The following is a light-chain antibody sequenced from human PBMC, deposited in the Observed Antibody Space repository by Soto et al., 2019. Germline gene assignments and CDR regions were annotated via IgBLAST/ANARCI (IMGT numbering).Light chain of an antibody. Sequence: EIVMTQSPAILSVSPGERATLSCRASQTVASNLAWYQQKPGQAPRLLIHGASTRATGVSARFSGSGSGTEFTLTISSLQPEDVATYYCQNYDSAPFTFGPGTKVDL. CDR2: GAS. J-gene: IGKJ3*01. CDR1: QTVASN. CDR3: QNYDSAPFT. V-gene: IGKV3-15*01.